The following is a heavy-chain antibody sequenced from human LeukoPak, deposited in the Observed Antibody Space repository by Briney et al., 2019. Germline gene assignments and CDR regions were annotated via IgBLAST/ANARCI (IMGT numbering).Heavy chain of an antibody. CDR2: ISYDGTNK. Sequence: PGRSLRLSCAASGFTFSSYGMHWVRQAPGKGLEWVAVISYDGTNKYYADSVKGRFTISRDNSKTTLYLQMNSLRAEDTAVYYCAYGSGSPFDYWGQGTLVTVSS. D-gene: IGHD3-10*01. V-gene: IGHV3-30*03. J-gene: IGHJ4*02. CDR1: GFTFSSYG. CDR3: AYGSGSPFDY.